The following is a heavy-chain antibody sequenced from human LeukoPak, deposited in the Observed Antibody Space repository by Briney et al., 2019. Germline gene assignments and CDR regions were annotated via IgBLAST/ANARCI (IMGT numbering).Heavy chain of an antibody. V-gene: IGHV4-39*07. CDR3: ARGKYYYDSSGYYSTPFDY. Sequence: PSETLSLTCTVSGGSISTSNYYWGWIRQPPGKGLEWIGNIFYSGSTYYSPSLRSRVTISLDTSRNQFSLKLNSVTAAGTAVYYCARGKYYYDSSGYYSTPFDYWGQGTLVTVSS. CDR1: GGSISTSNYY. D-gene: IGHD3-22*01. CDR2: IFYSGST. J-gene: IGHJ4*02.